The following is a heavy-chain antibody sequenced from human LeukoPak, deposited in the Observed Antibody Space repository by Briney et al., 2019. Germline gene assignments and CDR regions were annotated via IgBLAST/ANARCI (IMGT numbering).Heavy chain of an antibody. J-gene: IGHJ4*02. D-gene: IGHD6-19*01. CDR1: GYTFTSYD. CDR2: MNPNSGNT. V-gene: IGHV1-8*03. Sequence: ASVKVSCKASGYTFTSYDINWVRQATGQGLEWMGWMNPNSGNTGYAQKFQGRVTITRNTSISTAYMELSSLRSEDTAVYYCARDRYQRGAGFDYWGQGTLVTVSS. CDR3: ARDRYQRGAGFDY.